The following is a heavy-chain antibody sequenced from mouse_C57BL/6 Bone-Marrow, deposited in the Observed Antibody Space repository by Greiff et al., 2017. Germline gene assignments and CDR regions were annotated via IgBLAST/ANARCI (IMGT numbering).Heavy chain of an antibody. V-gene: IGHV1-39*01. CDR1: GYSFTDYN. J-gene: IGHJ4*01. CDR3: ARGLSYYDYGFYVMDY. D-gene: IGHD2-4*01. CDR2: INPNYGTT. Sequence: VQLQQSGPELVKPGASVKISCKASGYSFTDYNMNWVKQSNGQSLEWIGVINPNYGTTSYNQKFKGKATLTVDKSSITAYMPLNSLTSEDSAVDYCARGLSYYDYGFYVMDYWGQGTSVTVSS.